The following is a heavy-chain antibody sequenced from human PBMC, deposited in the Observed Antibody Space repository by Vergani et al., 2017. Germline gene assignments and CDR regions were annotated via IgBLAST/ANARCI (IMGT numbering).Heavy chain of an antibody. Sequence: QVQLVQSGGGVVQPGGSLRLSCVASGFTFNRYGMQWVRQAPGKGLEWVAYVLFDGSNEYYADSVKGRFIVSRDNSKNTVYVQMSSLRSEDTAVYYCAKERDAREDRLPDYWGQGTLVTVSS. J-gene: IGHJ4*02. D-gene: IGHD5/OR15-5a*01. CDR1: GFTFNRYG. CDR3: AKERDAREDRLPDY. V-gene: IGHV3-30*02. CDR2: VLFDGSNE.